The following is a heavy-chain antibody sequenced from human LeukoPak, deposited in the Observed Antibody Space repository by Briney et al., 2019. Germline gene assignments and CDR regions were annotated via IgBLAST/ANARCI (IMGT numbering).Heavy chain of an antibody. J-gene: IGHJ5*02. CDR2: INPNSGGT. CDR1: GYTFTGYY. V-gene: IGHV1-2*02. CDR3: ARASDSSGPHPNNWFDP. D-gene: IGHD3-22*01. Sequence: ASVKVSCKASGYTFTGYYMHWVRQAPGQGLEWMGWINPNSGGTNYAQKFQGRVTMTRDTSISTAYMELSRLRSDDTAVYYCARASDSSGPHPNNWFDPWGQGTLVTVSS.